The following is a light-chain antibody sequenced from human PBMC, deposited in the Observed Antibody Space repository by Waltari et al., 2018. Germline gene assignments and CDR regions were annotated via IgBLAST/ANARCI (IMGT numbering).Light chain of an antibody. CDR1: QSLLHSNGYYY. CDR2: LGS. Sequence: DIVLTQSPLSLPVTRGEPASISCRSSQSLLHSNGYYYLDWYLQKPGQSPQVLIYLGSNRASGVPDRFSGSGSGTDFTLKISRVEADDVGVYYCMQPLQTPWTFGQGTKVEIK. J-gene: IGKJ1*01. CDR3: MQPLQTPWT. V-gene: IGKV2-28*01.